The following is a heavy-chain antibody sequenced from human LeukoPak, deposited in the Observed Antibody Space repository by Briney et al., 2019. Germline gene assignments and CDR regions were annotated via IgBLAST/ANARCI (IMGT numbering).Heavy chain of an antibody. V-gene: IGHV3-23*01. CDR2: ISGSGGST. D-gene: IGHD1-26*01. CDR1: GFAFSSYA. CDR3: AKGGGRRWDPLEYYFDY. Sequence: PGGSLRLSCAVSGFAFSSYAMSWVRQAPGKGLEWVSAISGSGGSTYYADSVKGRFTISRDNSKNTLYLQMNSLRAEDTAVYYCAKGGGRRWDPLEYYFDYWGQGTLVTVSP. J-gene: IGHJ4*02.